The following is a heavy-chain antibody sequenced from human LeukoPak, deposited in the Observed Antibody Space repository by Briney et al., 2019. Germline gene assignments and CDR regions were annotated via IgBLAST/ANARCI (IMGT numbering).Heavy chain of an antibody. J-gene: IGHJ6*03. D-gene: IGHD3-10*01. CDR2: IYPGDSDT. V-gene: IGHV5-51*01. Sequence: GESLKISCKGSGYSFTSYWIGWVRQMPGKGLEWMGIIYPGDSDTRYSPSFQGQVTISADKSISTVCLQWSSLKASDTAMYYCARIVTIAYYYMDVWGKGTTVTVSS. CDR3: ARIVTIAYYYMDV. CDR1: GYSFTSYW.